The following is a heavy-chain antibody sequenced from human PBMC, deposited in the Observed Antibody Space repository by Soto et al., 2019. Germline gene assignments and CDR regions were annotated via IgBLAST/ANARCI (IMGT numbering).Heavy chain of an antibody. CDR1: GFTFGDFA. V-gene: IGHV3-23*01. CDR3: AKDQFKANGQFDAFDV. J-gene: IGHJ3*01. CDR2: VGGSGIDR. D-gene: IGHD2-8*01. Sequence: GSLRLSCVASGFTFGDFAMSWVRQAPGKGLEWVAAVGGSGIDRDYSDSVRGRFTISRDDSKRTLYLQMNSLRAQDTAIYYCAKDQFKANGQFDAFDVWGQGTVVTVSS.